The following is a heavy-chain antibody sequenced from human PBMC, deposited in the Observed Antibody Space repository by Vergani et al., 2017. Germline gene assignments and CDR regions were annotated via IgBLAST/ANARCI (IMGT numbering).Heavy chain of an antibody. J-gene: IGHJ6*02. CDR3: ARDNIVGVPADLSNNYYYYYGMDV. D-gene: IGHD2-2*01. V-gene: IGHV1-69*04. Sequence: QVQLVQSGAEVKKPGASVKVSCKASGGTFSSYAISWVRQAPGQGLEWMGRIIPILGIANYAQKFQGRVTITADKSTSTAYMELSSLRSEDTAVYYCARDNIVGVPADLSNNYYYYYGMDVWGQGTTVTVSS. CDR2: IIPILGIA. CDR1: GGTFSSYA.